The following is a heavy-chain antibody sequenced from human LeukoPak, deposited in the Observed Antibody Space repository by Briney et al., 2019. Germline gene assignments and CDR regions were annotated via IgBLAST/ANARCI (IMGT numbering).Heavy chain of an antibody. CDR3: ARADIVLMFPMAFDI. D-gene: IGHD2-8*01. CDR2: IYSGGST. CDR1: GFTVSSNY. J-gene: IGHJ3*02. V-gene: IGHV3-53*01. Sequence: GGSLRLSCAASGFTVSSNYMSWVRQAPGKGLEWVSVIYSGGSTYYADSVKGRFTISRDNSKNTLYLQMNSLRAEDTAVYYCARADIVLMFPMAFDIWGQGTMVTVSS.